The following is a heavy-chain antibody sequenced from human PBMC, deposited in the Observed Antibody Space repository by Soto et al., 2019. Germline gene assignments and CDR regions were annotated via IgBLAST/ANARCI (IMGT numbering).Heavy chain of an antibody. CDR3: ARGIRVRAYYYYGMDV. J-gene: IGHJ6*02. CDR2: IYTSGST. CDR1: GGSISSYY. Sequence: QVQLQESGPGLVKPSETLSLTCTVSGGSISSYYWSWIRQPAGKRLEWIGRIYTSGSTNYNPSLKSRVTMSVDTSKNQFSLKLSSVTAADTAVYYCARGIRVRAYYYYGMDVWVQGTTVTVSS. D-gene: IGHD3-10*01. V-gene: IGHV4-4*07.